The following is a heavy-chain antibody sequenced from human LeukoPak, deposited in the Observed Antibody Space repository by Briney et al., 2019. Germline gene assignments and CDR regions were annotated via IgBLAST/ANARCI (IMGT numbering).Heavy chain of an antibody. CDR1: GFNFANHA. CDR2: ISGGGDIT. CDR3: ARKVYHRFDY. D-gene: IGHD2-2*01. V-gene: IGHV3-23*01. J-gene: IGHJ4*02. Sequence: GGSLRLSCAASGFNFANHAMSWVRQTAGKGLEWVSAISGGGDITYYADSVKGRFTISRDNSKDTLFLQMHSLRPGDTAVYYCARKVYHRFDYWGQGTLVTVSS.